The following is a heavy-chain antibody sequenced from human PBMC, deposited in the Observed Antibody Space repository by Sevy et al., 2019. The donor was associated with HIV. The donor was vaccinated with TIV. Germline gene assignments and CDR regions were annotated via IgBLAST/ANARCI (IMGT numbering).Heavy chain of an antibody. V-gene: IGHV4-39*01. CDR2: IYYSGST. CDR1: GGSISSSSYY. J-gene: IGHJ6*02. CDR3: ALIAVAAIYGMDV. D-gene: IGHD6-19*01. Sequence: SETLSLTCTVSGGSISSSSYYWGWICQPPGKGLEWIGSIYYSGSTYYNPSLKSRVTISVDTSKNQFSLKLSSVTAADTAVYYCALIAVAAIYGMDVWGQGTTVTVSS.